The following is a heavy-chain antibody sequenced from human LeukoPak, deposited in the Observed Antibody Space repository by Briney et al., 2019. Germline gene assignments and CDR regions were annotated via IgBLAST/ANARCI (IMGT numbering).Heavy chain of an antibody. CDR3: ARHQARYCSGGSCSVDY. V-gene: IGHV3-7*01. J-gene: IGHJ4*02. D-gene: IGHD2-15*01. Sequence: GGSLRLSCAASGFTFNTYWVGWVRQAPGKGLEWVANIKQDGSEKYYVDSVKGRFTISRDNADNSLFLQMNSLRAEDTALYYCARHQARYCSGGSCSVDYWGQGTLVTVSS. CDR1: GFTFNTYW. CDR2: IKQDGSEK.